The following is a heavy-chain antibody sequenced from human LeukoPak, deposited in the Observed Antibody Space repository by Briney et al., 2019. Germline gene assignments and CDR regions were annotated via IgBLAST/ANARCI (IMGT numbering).Heavy chain of an antibody. D-gene: IGHD4-17*01. V-gene: IGHV1-69*05. CDR2: IIPIFGTA. Sequence: SVKVSCKVSGGTFSSYAISWVRQAPGQGLEWMGGIIPIFGTANYAQKFQGRVTITTDESTSTAYMELSSLRSEDTAVYYCARADYGDYAHGWFDPWGQGTLVTASS. J-gene: IGHJ5*02. CDR3: ARADYGDYAHGWFDP. CDR1: GGTFSSYA.